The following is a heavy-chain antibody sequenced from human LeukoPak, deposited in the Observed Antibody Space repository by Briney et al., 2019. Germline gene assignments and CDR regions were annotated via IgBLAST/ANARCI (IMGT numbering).Heavy chain of an antibody. D-gene: IGHD3-3*01. V-gene: IGHV3-48*03. CDR2: ISSSGSTI. Sequence: GGSLRLSCAASGFTFSSYEMNWVRQAPGKGLEWVSYISSSGSTIYYADSVTGRFTISRDNAKNSLYLQMNSLRAEDKAVYYCAREIYYDFWSGYYTYYGMDVWGQGTTVTVSS. CDR3: AREIYYDFWSGYYTYYGMDV. J-gene: IGHJ6*02. CDR1: GFTFSSYE.